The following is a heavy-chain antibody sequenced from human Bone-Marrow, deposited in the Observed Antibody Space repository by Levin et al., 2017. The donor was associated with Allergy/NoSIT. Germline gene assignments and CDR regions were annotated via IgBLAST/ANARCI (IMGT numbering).Heavy chain of an antibody. CDR2: ISGSGGST. CDR1: GFTFSSYA. Sequence: GGSLRLSCAASGFTFSSYAMSWVRQAPGKGLEWVSAISGSGGSTYYADSVKGRFTISRDNSKNTLYLQMNSLRAEDTAVYYCAKDYYGSGSHYGNFDYWGQGTLVTVSS. D-gene: IGHD3-10*01. J-gene: IGHJ4*02. CDR3: AKDYYGSGSHYGNFDY. V-gene: IGHV3-23*01.